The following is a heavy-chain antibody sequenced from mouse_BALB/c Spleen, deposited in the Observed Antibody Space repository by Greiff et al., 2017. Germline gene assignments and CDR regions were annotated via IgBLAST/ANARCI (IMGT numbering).Heavy chain of an antibody. CDR1: GFTFSDYY. V-gene: IGHV5-4*02. Sequence: EVKLMESGGGLVKPGGSLKLSCAASGFTFSDYYMYWVRQTPEKRLEWVATISDGGSYTYYPDSAKGRFTISRDNAKNNLYLQMSSLKSEDTAMYYCAREGAYRYFDYWGQGTTLTVSS. J-gene: IGHJ2*01. D-gene: IGHD2-14*01. CDR3: AREGAYRYFDY. CDR2: ISDGGSYT.